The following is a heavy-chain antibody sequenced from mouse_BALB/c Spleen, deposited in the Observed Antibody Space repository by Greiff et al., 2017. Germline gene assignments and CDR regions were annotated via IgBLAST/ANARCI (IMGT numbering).Heavy chain of an antibody. CDR1: GFSLTSYG. CDR3: ARHKYDYYAMDY. Sequence: VHLVESGPDLVAPSQSLSITCTVSGFSLTSYGVHWVRQPPGKGLEWLVVIWSDGSTTYNSALKSRLSISKDNSKSQVFLKMNSLQTDDTAMYYCARHKYDYYAMDYWGQGTSVTVSS. CDR2: IWSDGST. J-gene: IGHJ4*01. V-gene: IGHV2-6-2*01. D-gene: IGHD5-1-1*01.